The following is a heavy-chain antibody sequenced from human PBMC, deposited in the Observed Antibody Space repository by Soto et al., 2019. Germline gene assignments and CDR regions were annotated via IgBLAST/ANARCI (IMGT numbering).Heavy chain of an antibody. Sequence: SETLSLTCTVSGGSISSSSYYWGWIRQPPGKGLEWIGSIYYSGSTYYNPSLKSRVTISVDTSKNQFSLKLSSVTAADTAVYYCARHYSGEMHIRFWSGYYPNWFDPRGQRTLVTVSS. D-gene: IGHD3-3*01. CDR1: GGSISSSSYY. CDR3: ARHYSGEMHIRFWSGYYPNWFDP. CDR2: IYYSGST. V-gene: IGHV4-39*01. J-gene: IGHJ5*02.